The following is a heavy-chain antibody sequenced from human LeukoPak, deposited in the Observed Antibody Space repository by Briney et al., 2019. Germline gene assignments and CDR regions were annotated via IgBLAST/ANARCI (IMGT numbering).Heavy chain of an antibody. CDR2: ISGSGGST. D-gene: IGHD4-17*01. Sequence: GGSLRLSCVASGFTFRDYYMSWIRRAPGKGLEWVSAISGSGGSTYYADSVKGRFTISRDNSKNTLYLQMNSLRAEDTAVYYCANTTVNRGYACDIWGQGTMVTVSS. CDR3: ANTTVNRGYACDI. V-gene: IGHV3-23*01. J-gene: IGHJ3*02. CDR1: GFTFRDYY.